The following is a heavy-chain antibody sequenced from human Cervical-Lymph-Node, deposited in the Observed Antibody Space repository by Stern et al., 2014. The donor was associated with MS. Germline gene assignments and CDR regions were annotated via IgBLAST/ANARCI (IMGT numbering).Heavy chain of an antibody. CDR2: ISYDGRDK. V-gene: IGHV3-30*04. CDR1: GFAFRRYV. D-gene: IGHD1-26*01. Sequence: VQLVESGGGVVQPGRSLRLSCAASGFAFRRYVLHWVRQAPGKGLEWVALISYDGRDKYYTDSVKGRFTVSRDNSSNTVDLEMNSLRLEDTAVYYCAKGGSGSYLDWGQGSLVTVSS. CDR3: AKGGSGSYLD. J-gene: IGHJ4*02.